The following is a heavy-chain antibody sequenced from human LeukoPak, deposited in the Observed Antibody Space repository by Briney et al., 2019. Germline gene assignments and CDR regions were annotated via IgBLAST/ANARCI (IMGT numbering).Heavy chain of an antibody. CDR2: INGGGGRT. J-gene: IGHJ5*02. D-gene: IGHD3-10*01. V-gene: IGHV3-23*01. CDR1: GFTFNNYA. CDR3: ARDRSQEFDP. Sequence: GGSLRLSCAASGFTFNNYAMSWVRQAPGKGLEWVSDINGGGGRTYYAVSVKGRFTISRDNSKNTLYLQMNRLKDDDTAVYYCARDRSQEFDPWGQGTLVTVSS.